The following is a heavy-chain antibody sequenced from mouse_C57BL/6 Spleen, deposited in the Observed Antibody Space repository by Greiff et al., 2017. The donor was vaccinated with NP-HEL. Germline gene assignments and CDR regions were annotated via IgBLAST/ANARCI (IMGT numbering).Heavy chain of an antibody. CDR2: IRNKANNHAT. CDR1: GFTFSDAW. D-gene: IGHD2-4*01. J-gene: IGHJ3*01. CDR3: TRLPYDYDGAWFAY. V-gene: IGHV6-6*01. Sequence: EVKVEESGGGLVQPGGSMKLSCAASGFTFSDAWMDWVRQSPEKGLEWVAEIRNKANNHATYYAESVKGRFTISRDDSKSSVYLQMNRLRAEDTGIYYCTRLPYDYDGAWFAYWGQGTLVTVSA.